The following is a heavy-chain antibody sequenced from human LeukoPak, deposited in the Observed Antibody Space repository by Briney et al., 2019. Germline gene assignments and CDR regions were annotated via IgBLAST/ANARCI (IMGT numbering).Heavy chain of an antibody. D-gene: IGHD3-22*01. CDR2: IYTSGST. CDR1: GGSISSGSYY. J-gene: IGHJ4*02. CDR3: ARDLVYYDSSGYYAYYFDY. Sequence: PSETLSLTCTVSGGSISSGSYYWSWIRQPAGKGLEWIGRIYTSGSTDCNPSLKSRVTISVDTSKNQFSLKLSSVTAADTAVYYCARDLVYYDSSGYYAYYFDYWGQGTLVTVSS. V-gene: IGHV4-61*02.